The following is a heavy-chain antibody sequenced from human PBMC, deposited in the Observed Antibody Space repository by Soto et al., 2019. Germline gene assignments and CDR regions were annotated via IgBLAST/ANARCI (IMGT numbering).Heavy chain of an antibody. CDR1: EGTFNSYA. D-gene: IGHD6-13*01. CDR3: ASGASRWYPYFFDS. J-gene: IGHJ4*02. Sequence: QAQVVQSGAEVRKPGSSVKLSCKASEGTFNSYAIAWVRQAPGQGLEWMGGIIPYYNTLNYAQKFQDRVTITADDSTNTVYMELSSLRPDDPAVYFCASGASRWYPYFFDSWAQRTLVTVSS. V-gene: IGHV1-69*01. CDR2: IIPYYNTL.